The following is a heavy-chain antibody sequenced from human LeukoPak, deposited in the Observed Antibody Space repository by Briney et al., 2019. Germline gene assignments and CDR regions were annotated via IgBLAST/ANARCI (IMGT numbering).Heavy chain of an antibody. CDR2: INHGGST. D-gene: IGHD3-10*01. J-gene: IGHJ4*02. Sequence: SETLSLTCTVSGGSTSSSNYYWGWIRQPPGKGLEWIGEINHGGSTKYNPSLKSRVTISVDTSKNQFSLKLSSVTAADTAVYYCAPRGYYYAFDYWGQGTLVTVSS. CDR1: GGSTSSSNYY. V-gene: IGHV4-39*07. CDR3: APRGYYYAFDY.